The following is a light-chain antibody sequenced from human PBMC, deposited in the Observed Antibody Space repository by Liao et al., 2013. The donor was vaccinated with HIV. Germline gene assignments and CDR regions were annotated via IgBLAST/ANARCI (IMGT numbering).Light chain of an antibody. CDR1: KLGGKY. J-gene: IGLJ1*01. CDR2: HDS. V-gene: IGLV3-1*01. Sequence: SYELTQPPSVSVSPGQTASITCSGDKLGGKYVCWYQQRPGQSPVLVIYHDSLRPSGIPERFSGSNSGNTATLTISGTQAMDEADYYCQAWDSSTYVFGTGTKVTVL. CDR3: QAWDSSTYV.